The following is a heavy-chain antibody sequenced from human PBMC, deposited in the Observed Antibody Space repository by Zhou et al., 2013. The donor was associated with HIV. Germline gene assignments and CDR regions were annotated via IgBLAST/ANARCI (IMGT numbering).Heavy chain of an antibody. V-gene: IGHV3-9*03. J-gene: IGHJ3*02. Sequence: EVQLVESGGGLVQPGRSLRLSCEASGFTFDDYGMHWVRQTPGKGLEWVSGITWNSGNIGYADSVKGRFTISRDNAKNSLYLQMNSLRADDMALYYCTKDLRAARFGEFYGAFDIWGQGTMVTVSS. CDR3: TKDLRAARFGEFYGAFDI. CDR2: ITWNSGNI. D-gene: IGHD3-10*01. CDR1: GFTFDDYG.